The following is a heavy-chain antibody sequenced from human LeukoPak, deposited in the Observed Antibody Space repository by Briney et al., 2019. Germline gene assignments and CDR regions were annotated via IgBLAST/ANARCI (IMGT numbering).Heavy chain of an antibody. J-gene: IGHJ4*02. CDR2: IYSSGST. CDR3: GRPGGYSSPQNS. CDR1: GGSISSYY. Sequence: PSETLSLTCTVSGGSISSYYWSWIRQPPGKGLEWIGYIYSSGSTNYNSSLKSRVTISVDTSKNQFSLKLTSVTAADTAVYYCGRPGGYSSPQNSWGQETLVPVPS. V-gene: IGHV4-59*01. D-gene: IGHD6-13*01.